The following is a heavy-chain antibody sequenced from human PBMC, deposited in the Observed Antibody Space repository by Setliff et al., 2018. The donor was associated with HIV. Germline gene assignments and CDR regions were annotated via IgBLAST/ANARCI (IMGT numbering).Heavy chain of an antibody. J-gene: IGHJ4*02. D-gene: IGHD1-26*01. V-gene: IGHV3-74*01. Sequence: ASETLSLTCTVSGGSISTSRYYWGWIRQPPGKGLEWVSRINSDGSSTSYADSVKGRFTVSRDNAKSTVYLEMNSLRGEDTAVYYCARSPMVGAKIPPEYFDHWGQGTPVTVSS. CDR1: GGSISTSRYY. CDR3: ARSPMVGAKIPPEYFDH. CDR2: INSDGSST.